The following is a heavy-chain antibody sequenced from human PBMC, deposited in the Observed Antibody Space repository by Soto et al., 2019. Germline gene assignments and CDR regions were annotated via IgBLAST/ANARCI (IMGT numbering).Heavy chain of an antibody. J-gene: IGHJ4*02. V-gene: IGHV3-48*01. CDR1: GFTFSSYS. Sequence: PGGSLRLSCAASGFTFSSYSMNWVRQAPGKGLEWVSYISSSSSTIYYADSVKGRFTISRDNAKNTVYLQMNSLRAEDTGVYYCARDMPTHLALWGQGTLVTVSS. D-gene: IGHD2-2*01. CDR3: ARDMPTHLAL. CDR2: ISSSSSTI.